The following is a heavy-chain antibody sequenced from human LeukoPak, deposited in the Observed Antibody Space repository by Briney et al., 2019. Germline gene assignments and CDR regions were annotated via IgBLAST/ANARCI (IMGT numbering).Heavy chain of an antibody. J-gene: IGHJ5*02. CDR2: SSGDGTST. D-gene: IGHD2/OR15-2a*01. CDR3: TRDFRNKGLDP. V-gene: IGHV3-74*01. CDR1: GFTLSQYW. Sequence: GGSLRLSCVASGFTLSQYWMCWVRQAPGKGPVSVSRSSGDGTSTHYAGFVQGRFTISRDNAKNTLYLQMNSLRGGDTAVYYCTRDFRNKGLDPWGQGTLVTVSS.